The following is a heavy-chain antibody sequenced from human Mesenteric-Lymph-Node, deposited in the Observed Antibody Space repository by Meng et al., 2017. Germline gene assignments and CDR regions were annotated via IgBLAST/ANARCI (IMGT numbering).Heavy chain of an antibody. D-gene: IGHD6-13*01. Sequence: QVQLQQSGPGLVKPSQPPPLPCAISGDSVSSNSAAWNWIRQSPSRGLEWLGRTYYRSKWYNDYAVSVKSRITINPDTSKNQFSLQLNSVTPEDTAVYYCASEQLVMDNWFDPWGQGTLVTVSS. CDR3: ASEQLVMDNWFDP. V-gene: IGHV6-1*01. CDR1: GDSVSSNSAA. CDR2: TYYRSKWYN. J-gene: IGHJ5*02.